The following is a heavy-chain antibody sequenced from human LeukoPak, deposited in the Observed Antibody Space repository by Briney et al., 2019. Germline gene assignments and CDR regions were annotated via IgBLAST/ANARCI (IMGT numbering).Heavy chain of an antibody. CDR2: ISSSNTI. D-gene: IGHD2-8*02. J-gene: IGHJ4*02. CDR1: GFTFSTYE. CDR3: ARVPRTGSLFDY. Sequence: GGSLRLSCAASGFTFSTYEMNWVRQAPGKGLEWLSYISSSNTICYADSVKGRFTISRDNAKNSLYLQMNSLRAEDTAVYYCARVPRTGSLFDYWGQGTLVTVSS. V-gene: IGHV3-48*03.